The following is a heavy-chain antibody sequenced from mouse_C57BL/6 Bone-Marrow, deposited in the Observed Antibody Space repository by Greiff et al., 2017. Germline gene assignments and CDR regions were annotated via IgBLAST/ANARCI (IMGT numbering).Heavy chain of an antibody. J-gene: IGHJ1*03. CDR2: IYPRDGST. CDR3: ERYYYGSSWYFDV. Sequence: QVQLQQSGPELVKPGASVKLTCKASGYTFTSYDINWVKQRPGQGLEWIGWIYPRDGSTKYNEKFKGKATLTVDTSSSTAYMELHSLTSEDSAVYFCERYYYGSSWYFDVWGTGTTVTVSS. CDR1: GYTFTSYD. V-gene: IGHV1-85*01. D-gene: IGHD1-1*01.